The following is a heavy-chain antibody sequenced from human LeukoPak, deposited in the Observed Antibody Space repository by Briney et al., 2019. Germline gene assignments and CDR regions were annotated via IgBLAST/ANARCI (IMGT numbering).Heavy chain of an antibody. V-gene: IGHV3-64*01. Sequence: GGSLRLSCAASGFTFSSYAMHWVRQAPGKGLEYVSAISSNGGSTYYANSVKGRFTNSRDNSKNTLYLQMGSLRAEDMVVYYCARAAVDTAMVTDWYFDLWGRGTLVTVSS. D-gene: IGHD5-18*01. CDR2: ISSNGGST. CDR3: ARAAVDTAMVTDWYFDL. J-gene: IGHJ2*01. CDR1: GFTFSSYA.